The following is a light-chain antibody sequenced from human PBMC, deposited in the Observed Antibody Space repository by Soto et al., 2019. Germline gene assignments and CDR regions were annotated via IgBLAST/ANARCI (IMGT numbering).Light chain of an antibody. CDR1: SSDIGGYNY. J-gene: IGLJ2*01. Sequence: QSALTQPASVSGSPGQSITISCTGTSSDIGGYNYVSWYQQHPGKAPKLMIYDVSDRPSGVSNRFSGSKSGNTASLTISGLQAEDEADYYCSSYTTNNILVFGGGTKVTVL. CDR2: DVS. V-gene: IGLV2-14*03. CDR3: SSYTTNNILV.